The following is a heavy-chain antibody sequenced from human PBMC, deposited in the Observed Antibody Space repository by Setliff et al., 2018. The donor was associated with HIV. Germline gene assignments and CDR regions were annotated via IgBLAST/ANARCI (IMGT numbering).Heavy chain of an antibody. CDR1: GGTSNKYA. CDR3: AGPRGDEAFDI. V-gene: IGHV1-69*10. Sequence: VASVKVSCKASGGTSNKYAINWVRQAPGQGLEWMGQFIPVLDITNYAQKFQGRVTITADASSSTMYMELSGLRSGDTAVYYCAGPRGDEAFDIWGQGTMVT. J-gene: IGHJ3*02. CDR2: FIPVLDIT. D-gene: IGHD3-10*01.